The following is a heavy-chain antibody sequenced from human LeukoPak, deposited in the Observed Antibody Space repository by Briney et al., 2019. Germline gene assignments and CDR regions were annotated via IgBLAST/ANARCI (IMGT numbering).Heavy chain of an antibody. D-gene: IGHD4-17*01. CDR1: GGSISSGGYY. J-gene: IGHJ4*02. V-gene: IGHV4-31*03. Sequence: SQTLSLTCTVSGGSISSGGYYWSWIRQHPGKGLEWIGYIYYSGSTYYNPSLKSRVTISVGTSKNQFSLKLSSVTAADTAVYYCARTTTVSYFDYWGQGTLVTVSS. CDR3: ARTTTVSYFDY. CDR2: IYYSGST.